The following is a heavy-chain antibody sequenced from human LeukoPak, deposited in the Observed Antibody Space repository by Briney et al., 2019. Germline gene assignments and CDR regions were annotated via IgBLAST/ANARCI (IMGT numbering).Heavy chain of an antibody. CDR3: ARDWPFGDYPFDY. Sequence: SETLSLTCTVSGYSISSGYYWGWIRQPPGKGPEWIGSIYHSGSTYYNPSLKSRVTISVDTSKNQFSLKLSSVTAADTAVYYCARDWPFGDYPFDYWGQGTLVTVSS. CDR2: IYHSGST. D-gene: IGHD4-17*01. CDR1: GYSISSGYY. V-gene: IGHV4-38-2*02. J-gene: IGHJ4*02.